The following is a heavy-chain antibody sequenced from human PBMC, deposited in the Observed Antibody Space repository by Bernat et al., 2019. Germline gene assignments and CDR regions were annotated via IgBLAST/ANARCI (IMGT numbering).Heavy chain of an antibody. CDR2: ISGSGGST. CDR1: GFTFSSYA. CDR3: AKASIAARISFYGMDV. Sequence: EVQLLESGGGLVQPGGSLRLSCAASGFTFSSYAMSWVRQAPGKGLEWVSVISGSGGSTYYADSVKGRFTISRDNSKNTLYLQMNSLRAEDTAVYYCAKASIAARISFYGMDVWGQGTTVTVSS. J-gene: IGHJ6*02. D-gene: IGHD6-6*01. V-gene: IGHV3-23*01.